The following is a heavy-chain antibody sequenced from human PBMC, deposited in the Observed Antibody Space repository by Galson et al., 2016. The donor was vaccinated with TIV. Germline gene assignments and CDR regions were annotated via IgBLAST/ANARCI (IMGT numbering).Heavy chain of an antibody. CDR3: ARTLSNGARLDS. CDR1: GFSLNTSGMC. V-gene: IGHV2-70*11. D-gene: IGHD7-27*01. Sequence: PALVTPTQTLTLTCTFSGFSLNTSGMCVSWIRQPPGKALEWLARIDWDDDRYYSPSLKTRLTISKDSSKNQVVLTMTNMDPVDKSTYYCARTLSNGARLDSWGQGALVTVSS. CDR2: IDWDDDR. J-gene: IGHJ4*02.